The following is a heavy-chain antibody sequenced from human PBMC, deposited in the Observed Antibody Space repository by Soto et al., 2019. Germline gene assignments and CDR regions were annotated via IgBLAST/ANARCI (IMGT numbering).Heavy chain of an antibody. CDR3: ARVLTGYYSVFSAFDI. V-gene: IGHV4-59*01. CDR2: IYYSGST. D-gene: IGHD3-9*01. J-gene: IGHJ3*02. CDR1: GGSISSYY. Sequence: SETLSLTCTVSGGSISSYYWSWIRQPPGKGLEWIGYIYYSGSTNYNPSLKSRVTISVDTSKNQFSLKLSSVTAADTAVYYCARVLTGYYSVFSAFDIWGQGTMVTVSS.